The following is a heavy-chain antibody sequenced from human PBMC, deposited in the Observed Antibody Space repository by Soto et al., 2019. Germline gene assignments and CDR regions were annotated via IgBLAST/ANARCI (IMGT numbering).Heavy chain of an antibody. CDR2: IIHSEST. CDR3: ARQRPTDGRWEFANYYGMDV. D-gene: IGHD1-26*01. CDR1: GGSFNAYY. Sequence: PSETLSLTCAVYGGSFNAYYWSWVRQPPGKGLEWIGEIIHSESTKYNPSLKSRVTISVDTSKNQFSLKLSSVTAADTAVYYCARQRPTDGRWEFANYYGMDVWGQGTPVTVSS. J-gene: IGHJ6*02. V-gene: IGHV4-34*12.